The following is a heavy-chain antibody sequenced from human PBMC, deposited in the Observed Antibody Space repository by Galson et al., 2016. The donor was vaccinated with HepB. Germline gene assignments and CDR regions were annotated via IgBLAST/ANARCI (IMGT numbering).Heavy chain of an antibody. D-gene: IGHD6-13*01. CDR3: ARLQQLGRFDP. Sequence: SETLSLTCTVSGGSISSSSYFWGWIRQPPGKGLEWIGRIHYSRSTTYNPSPKSRVTISVDTSKNQFSLKLNSVTAADTAVYYCARLQQLGRFDPWGQGTLVTVSS. CDR2: IHYSRST. J-gene: IGHJ5*02. CDR1: GGSISSSSYF. V-gene: IGHV4-39*01.